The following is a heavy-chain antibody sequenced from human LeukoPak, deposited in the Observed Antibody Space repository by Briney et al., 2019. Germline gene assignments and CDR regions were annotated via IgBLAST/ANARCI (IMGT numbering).Heavy chain of an antibody. V-gene: IGHV4-39*01. Sequence: PSETLSLTCSVSGGSIRRSHYYWGWIRQPPGQGLEWIASVYYSGSTYYTPSLRSRVTISIDTSKNQFSLKLTSVTAADTAVFYCARQGGDNGYYYFDFWGQGTLVTVSS. D-gene: IGHD4-17*01. CDR1: GGSIRRSHYY. J-gene: IGHJ4*02. CDR3: ARQGGDNGYYYFDF. CDR2: VYYSGST.